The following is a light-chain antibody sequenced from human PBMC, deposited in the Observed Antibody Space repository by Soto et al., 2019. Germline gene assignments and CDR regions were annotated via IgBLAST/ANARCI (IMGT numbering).Light chain of an antibody. CDR2: GAS. J-gene: IGKJ1*01. V-gene: IGKV3-15*01. CDR3: HQYNDGPGGT. CDR1: QSVSTN. Sequence: EIVMTQSPATLSVFPGERATLSCRASQSVSTNLAWYQHKPGQAPRLLIFGASTRATGVPVRFSGSGSQRQFTLTISSLQSEDFAVYYCHQYNDGPGGTLGQGTKVDIK.